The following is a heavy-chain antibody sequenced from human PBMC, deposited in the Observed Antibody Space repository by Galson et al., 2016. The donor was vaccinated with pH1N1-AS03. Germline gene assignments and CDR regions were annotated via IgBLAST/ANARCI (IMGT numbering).Heavy chain of an antibody. Sequence: SLRLSCAVSGFTFGAYWMTWVRQAPGKGLEWVAHIREDGGEKHYLESVKGRFTISRDNANNLLFLQMDSLRAEDTAVYYCARGSGSPHWFDPWGQGTLVTVSS. V-gene: IGHV3-7*01. CDR3: ARGSGSPHWFDP. CDR1: GFTFGAYW. J-gene: IGHJ5*02. D-gene: IGHD3-3*01. CDR2: IREDGGEK.